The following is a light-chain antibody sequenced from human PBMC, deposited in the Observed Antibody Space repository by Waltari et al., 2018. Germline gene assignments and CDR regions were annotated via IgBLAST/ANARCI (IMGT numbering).Light chain of an antibody. CDR2: DAS. CDR1: QSIRGW. Sequence: DIQMTQSPSMLSASVGDRVTITCRASQSIRGWLAWYQMKPGLAPKLLIYDASNLGDGIPSRFSGSGFGTNFTLTINSLQPDDFATYYCQQYNSFWTFGQGTKVEIK. V-gene: IGKV1-5*01. J-gene: IGKJ1*01. CDR3: QQYNSFWT.